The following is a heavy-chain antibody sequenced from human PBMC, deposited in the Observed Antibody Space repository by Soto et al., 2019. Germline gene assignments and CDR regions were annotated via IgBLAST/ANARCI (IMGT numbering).Heavy chain of an antibody. V-gene: IGHV2-5*02. CDR3: AHIPNYYQYDWFDP. D-gene: IGHD3-16*01. J-gene: IGHJ5*02. CDR1: GFSLTTRGVG. Sequence: QITLKESGPPLVKPTQTLTLTCTFSGFSLTTRGVGVGWIRQPPGKALECLALIYWDDDKRYSPSLQSRLSITKETSKNQVVLTMTNVDPVDTATYYCAHIPNYYQYDWFDPWGQGTLVSVSS. CDR2: IYWDDDK.